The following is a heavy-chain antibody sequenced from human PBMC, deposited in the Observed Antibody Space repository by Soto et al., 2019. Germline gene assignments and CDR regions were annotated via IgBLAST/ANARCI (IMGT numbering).Heavy chain of an antibody. V-gene: IGHV1-18*04. Sequence: QVQLVQSGAEVKRPGASLKVSCKASGYTFTSYGINWVRQAPGQGLEWMGWISPYTGNTNYAQEFQGRVTMTADTSTSTAYMELRRLRSDDTAVYYCAREKGKAVTGTYYYYGMDVWGQGTTVTVPS. CDR3: AREKGKAVTGTYYYYGMDV. CDR1: GYTFTSYG. J-gene: IGHJ6*02. CDR2: ISPYTGNT. D-gene: IGHD6-19*01.